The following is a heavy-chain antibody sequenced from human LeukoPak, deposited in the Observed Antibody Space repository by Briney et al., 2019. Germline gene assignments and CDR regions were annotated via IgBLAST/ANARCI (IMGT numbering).Heavy chain of an antibody. Sequence: ASVTVSCKASGYTFTGYYFHWVRQAPGQGLEWMGWINPNSGGTTYAEKFQGRLTMTRDTSISTAYMELSRLRSDDTAVYYCARARVDYVWGSYGHFDYWGQGSLVTVSS. D-gene: IGHD3-16*01. V-gene: IGHV1-2*02. J-gene: IGHJ4*02. CDR3: ARARVDYVWGSYGHFDY. CDR2: INPNSGGT. CDR1: GYTFTGYY.